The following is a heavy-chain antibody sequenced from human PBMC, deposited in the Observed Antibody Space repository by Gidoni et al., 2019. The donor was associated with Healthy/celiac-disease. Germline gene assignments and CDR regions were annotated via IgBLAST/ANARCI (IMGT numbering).Heavy chain of an antibody. Sequence: EVQLLEAGGGLVQPGGSLRLSWAASGFTFSSYAMSWVRPAPGKGLEWVSAIRGSGGSTYYADSVKGRFTISRDNSKNTLYLQMNSLRAEDTAVYYCAKGGIQLPWFDYWGQGTLVTVSS. CDR1: GFTFSSYA. J-gene: IGHJ4*02. V-gene: IGHV3-23*01. D-gene: IGHD5-18*01. CDR3: AKGGIQLPWFDY. CDR2: IRGSGGST.